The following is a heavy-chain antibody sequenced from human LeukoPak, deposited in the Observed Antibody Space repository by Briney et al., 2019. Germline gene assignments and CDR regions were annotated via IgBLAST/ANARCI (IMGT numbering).Heavy chain of an antibody. Sequence: GGSLRLSCAASGFTFSSYAMSWVRQAPGKGLEWVSAISGSGGSTYYADSVKGRFTISRDNSKNTLYLQMNSLRAEDTAVYYCAKDLASGDQGEDAFDIWGKGTMVTVSS. V-gene: IGHV3-23*01. CDR3: AKDLASGDQGEDAFDI. J-gene: IGHJ3*02. D-gene: IGHD4-17*01. CDR1: GFTFSSYA. CDR2: ISGSGGST.